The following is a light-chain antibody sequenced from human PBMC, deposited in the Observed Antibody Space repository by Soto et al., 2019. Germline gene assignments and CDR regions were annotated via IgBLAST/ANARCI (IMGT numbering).Light chain of an antibody. V-gene: IGLV2-8*01. Sequence: QSALTQPPSASGSPGQSVTISCTGSSSDVGGYNYVSWYQHHPGKAPKLMIYEVSERPSGVPDRFSGSKSGNTASLTVSGLQADDAADYYCSSYAGINNLVFGGGTKVTVL. CDR2: EVS. J-gene: IGLJ2*01. CDR3: SSYAGINNLV. CDR1: SSDVGGYNY.